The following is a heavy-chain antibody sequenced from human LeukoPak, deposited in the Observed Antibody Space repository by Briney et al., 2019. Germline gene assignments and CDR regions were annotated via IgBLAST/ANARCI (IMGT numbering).Heavy chain of an antibody. D-gene: IGHD5-18*01. J-gene: IGHJ4*02. CDR3: AIRGYSYGKVSDH. CDR2: INHSGST. V-gene: IGHV4-34*01. Sequence: PSETLSLTCAVYGGPFSGYYWSWIRQPPGKGLEWIGEINHSGSTNYNPSLKSRVTISVDTSKNQFSLKLSSVTAADTAVYYCAIRGYSYGKVSDHWGQGTLVTVSS. CDR1: GGPFSGYY.